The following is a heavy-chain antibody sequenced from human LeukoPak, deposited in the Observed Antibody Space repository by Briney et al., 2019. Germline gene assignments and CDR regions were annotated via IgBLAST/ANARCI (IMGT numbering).Heavy chain of an antibody. CDR2: IYYSGST. CDR3: ARDRQQLVRGDYFDY. Sequence: SETLSLTCTVSGPSISSSSHYWVWIRQPPGKGLEWIGRIYYSGSTYYNPTLPSLKSRVTISVDTSKNQFSLNLSSVTAADTAVYYCARDRQQLVRGDYFDYWGQGILVTVSS. D-gene: IGHD6-13*01. CDR1: GPSISSSSHY. V-gene: IGHV4-39*07. J-gene: IGHJ4*02.